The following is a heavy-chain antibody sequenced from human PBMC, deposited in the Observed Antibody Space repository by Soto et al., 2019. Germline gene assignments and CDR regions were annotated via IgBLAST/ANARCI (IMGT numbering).Heavy chain of an antibody. CDR3: VRGAPFDY. V-gene: IGHV3-74*01. Sequence: AGSLRLSCAASGFTFSSYWMHWVRQVPGTGPVWVSRISSDGTSTAYADSVKGRFTISRDNAKNTLSLQKDSLRAEDTADYSCVRGAPFDYWGQGAKVTVYS. CDR2: ISSDGTST. J-gene: IGHJ4*02. CDR1: GFTFSSYW.